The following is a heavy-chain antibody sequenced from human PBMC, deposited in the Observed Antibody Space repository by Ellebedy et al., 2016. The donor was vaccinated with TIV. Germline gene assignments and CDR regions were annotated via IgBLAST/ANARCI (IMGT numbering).Heavy chain of an antibody. V-gene: IGHV3-53*01. D-gene: IGHD1-1*01. Sequence: GGSLRLSXAASGFTFSGYTMNWVRQAPGKGLDWVSVIYSGGSTFYADSVKGRFTVSRDDSKNTLYLQMNSLRAEDTAVYYCGRGSTGNYYAMDVWGQGTTVTVSS. J-gene: IGHJ6*02. CDR1: GFTFSGYT. CDR3: GRGSTGNYYAMDV. CDR2: IYSGGST.